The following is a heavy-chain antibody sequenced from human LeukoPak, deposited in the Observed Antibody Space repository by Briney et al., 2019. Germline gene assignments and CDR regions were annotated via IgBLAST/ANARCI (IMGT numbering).Heavy chain of an antibody. CDR3: ARGKYYYDRRNPPTVYGMDV. CDR2: IYSGGST. CDR1: GFTVSSNY. J-gene: IGHJ6*02. D-gene: IGHD3-22*01. Sequence: PGGSLRLSCAASGFTVSSNYMSWARQAPGKGLEWVSVIYSGGSTYYADSVKGRFTISRDNSKNTLYLQMNSLRAEDTAVYYCARGKYYYDRRNPPTVYGMDVWGQGTTVTVSS. V-gene: IGHV3-66*01.